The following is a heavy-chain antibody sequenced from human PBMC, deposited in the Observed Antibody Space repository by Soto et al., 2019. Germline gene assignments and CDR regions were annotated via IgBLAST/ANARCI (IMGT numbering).Heavy chain of an antibody. CDR3: ARGVGSGSYYNQYNWFDP. V-gene: IGHV1-8*01. D-gene: IGHD3-10*01. J-gene: IGHJ5*02. Sequence: ASVKVSCKASGYTFTSYDINWVRQATGQGFEWMGWMNPNSGNTGYAQKFQGRVTMTRDTSITTAYMELRSLRSDDTAVYYCARGVGSGSYYNQYNWFDPWGQGTLVTVSS. CDR1: GYTFTSYD. CDR2: MNPNSGNT.